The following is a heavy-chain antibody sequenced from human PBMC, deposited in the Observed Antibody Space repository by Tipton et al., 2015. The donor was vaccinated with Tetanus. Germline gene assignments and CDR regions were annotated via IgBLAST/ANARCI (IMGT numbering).Heavy chain of an antibody. V-gene: IGHV1-2*02. CDR3: ATSGSFLEVEYFQH. J-gene: IGHJ1*01. Sequence: QVQLVQSGAEVKKPGASVKVSCKASGYYVHWVRQAPGQGLEWMGWINPKSGGTSYAQKFQGRVTIARDTSISTAYMELSWLTSDDTAVYYCATSGSFLEVEYFQHWGQGTLVTVSS. CDR1: GYY. CDR2: INPKSGGT. D-gene: IGHD1-26*01.